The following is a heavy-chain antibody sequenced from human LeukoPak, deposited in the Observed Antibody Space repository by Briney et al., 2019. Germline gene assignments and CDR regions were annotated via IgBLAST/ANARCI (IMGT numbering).Heavy chain of an antibody. D-gene: IGHD5-24*01. J-gene: IGHJ4*02. CDR3: ARATPGGLHGYSFDY. CDR2: MNPNSGNT. CDR1: GYTFKKYD. Sequence: APVKVSCKASGYTFKKYDINWVRQATGQGLEWMGWMNPNSGNTGFAQKFRDRVSMTRDTSINTAYMALASLRSGDTAVYYCARATPGGLHGYSFDYWGQGTVVTVYS. V-gene: IGHV1-8*01.